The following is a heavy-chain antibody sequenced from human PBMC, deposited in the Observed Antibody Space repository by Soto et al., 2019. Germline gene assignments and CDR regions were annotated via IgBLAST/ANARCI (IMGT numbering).Heavy chain of an antibody. CDR3: TPYTITVMWGFV. J-gene: IGHJ3*01. CDR1: GFPFNNAW. Sequence: EVQLVESGGGLVKPGGSLRLSCAASGFPFNNAWMNWVRQAPGKGLEWVGRVKTRDYGGPVDYAAPVKGRFFISRDDSISTMLLQVNSLRTEDTVVYYCTPYTITVMWGFVWGQG. D-gene: IGHD3-16*01. V-gene: IGHV3-15*07. CDR2: VKTRDYGGPV.